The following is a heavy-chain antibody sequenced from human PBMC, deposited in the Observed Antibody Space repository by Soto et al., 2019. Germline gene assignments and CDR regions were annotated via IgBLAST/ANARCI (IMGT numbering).Heavy chain of an antibody. V-gene: IGHV4-39*01. Sequence: SETLSLTCTVSGGSISSSSYYWGWIRQPPGKGLEWIGSFYYSGSTYYIPSLKSRFTISLDTSKNQFSLKLSSVTAADTAVYYCARLGPNIVATSNAFDIWGQGTMVT. D-gene: IGHD5-12*01. CDR3: ARLGPNIVATSNAFDI. J-gene: IGHJ3*02. CDR1: GGSISSSSYY. CDR2: FYYSGST.